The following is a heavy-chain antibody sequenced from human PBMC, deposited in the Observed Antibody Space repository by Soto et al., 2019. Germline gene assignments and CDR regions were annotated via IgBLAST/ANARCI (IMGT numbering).Heavy chain of an antibody. CDR1: GFTFSHYG. CDR3: ARDGAQYEIDY. Sequence: QVQLVESGGGVVQPGRSLRLSCAASGFTFSHYGMHWVRQAPGKGLEWMAIIWNDGSNKRYADSVKGRFTISRDNSKNTLYLQINSLRAEDTAVYFCARDGAQYEIDYWGQGTLVTVSS. D-gene: IGHD2-15*01. J-gene: IGHJ4*02. V-gene: IGHV3-33*01. CDR2: IWNDGSNK.